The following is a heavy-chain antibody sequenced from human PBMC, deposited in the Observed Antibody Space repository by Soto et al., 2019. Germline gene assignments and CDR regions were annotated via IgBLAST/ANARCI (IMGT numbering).Heavy chain of an antibody. D-gene: IGHD1-26*01. CDR3: ARPLVGASYGMDV. CDR1: GYSFTSYW. J-gene: IGHJ6*02. CDR2: IYPGDSDT. V-gene: IGHV5-51*01. Sequence: PGESLKISCKGSGYSFTSYWIGWVRQMPGKGLEWMGIIYPGDSDTRYSPSFQGQVTISADKSISTAYPQWSSLKASDTAMYYCARPLVGASYGMDVWGQGTTVTVSS.